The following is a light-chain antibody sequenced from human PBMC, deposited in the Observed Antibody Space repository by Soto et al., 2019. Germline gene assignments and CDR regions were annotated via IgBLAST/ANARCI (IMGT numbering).Light chain of an antibody. CDR2: GAS. J-gene: IGKJ5*01. CDR3: QHFGGTTFT. V-gene: IGKV3-20*01. Sequence: PGEGANLACRHSQSVSSSYIAWYQQRPGQTPSLLIYGASTRATGIPDRFSGSGSGTHFTLTISRLEPGDFAVYYCQHFGGTTFTFGQGTRLEIK. CDR1: QSVSSSY.